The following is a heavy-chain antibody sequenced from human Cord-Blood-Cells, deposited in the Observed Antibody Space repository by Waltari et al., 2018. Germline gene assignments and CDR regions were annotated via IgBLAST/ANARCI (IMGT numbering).Heavy chain of an antibody. Sequence: QVQLQQWGAGLLKPSETLSLTCAVYGGSFSGYYWSWIRQPPGKGLEWIGEINHSGSTNYNPSLQSRVTIAVDTSKNQFSLKLSSVTAADTAVYYCARGHGANWGLGSWFDPWGQGTLVTVSS. V-gene: IGHV4-34*01. CDR2: INHSGST. J-gene: IGHJ5*02. CDR1: GGSFSGYY. D-gene: IGHD7-27*01. CDR3: ARGHGANWGLGSWFDP.